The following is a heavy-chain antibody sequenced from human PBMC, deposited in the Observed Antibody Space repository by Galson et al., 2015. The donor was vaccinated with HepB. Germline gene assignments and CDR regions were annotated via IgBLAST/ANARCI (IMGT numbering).Heavy chain of an antibody. CDR3: AKAGIMVSNNPYQLHF. V-gene: IGHV3-23*01. D-gene: IGHD2-8*01. CDR2: ITSNGGRT. CDR1: GFTFSRYA. J-gene: IGHJ4*02. Sequence: SLRLSCAASGFTFSRYAMTWVRQAPGKGLEWISSITSNGGRTFYTNSVKGRFTISRDNSRNTVVLQLSSLRPEDTAVYYCAKAGIMVSNNPYQLHFWGQGTLVSVSS.